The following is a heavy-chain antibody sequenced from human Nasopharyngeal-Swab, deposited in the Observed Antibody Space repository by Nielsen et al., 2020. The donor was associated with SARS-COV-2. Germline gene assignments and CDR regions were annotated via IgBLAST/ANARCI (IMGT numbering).Heavy chain of an antibody. J-gene: IGHJ4*02. V-gene: IGHV3-21*01. CDR2: ISSSSTYI. D-gene: IGHD4-17*01. CDR1: GFTFSSYG. Sequence: GGSLRLSCVASGFTFSSYGMNWVRQAPGKGLEWVSPISSSSTYIYYADSVKGRFTISRDNAQNSLYLQMSSLRAEDTAVYYCARMGPPLATVTTVDYWGQGTLVTVSS. CDR3: ARMGPPLATVTTVDY.